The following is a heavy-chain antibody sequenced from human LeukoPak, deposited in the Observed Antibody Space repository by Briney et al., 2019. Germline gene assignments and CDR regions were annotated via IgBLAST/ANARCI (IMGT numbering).Heavy chain of an antibody. D-gene: IGHD2-2*01. CDR3: ARDGCSSTSCPSRFDY. Sequence: ASVKVSCKASGGTFSSYAISWVRQAPGQGLEWMGGIIPIFGTANYAQKFQGRVTITADESTSTAYMELSSLRSEDTAVYYCARDGCSSTSCPSRFDYWGQGTLVTVSS. J-gene: IGHJ4*02. CDR2: IIPIFGTA. CDR1: GGTFSSYA. V-gene: IGHV1-69*13.